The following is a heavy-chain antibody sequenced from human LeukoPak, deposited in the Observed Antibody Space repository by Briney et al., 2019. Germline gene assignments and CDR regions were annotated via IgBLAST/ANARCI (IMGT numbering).Heavy chain of an antibody. CDR3: ARDPYGDNHLDY. Sequence: ASVKVSCKASGYTFTYYYIHWVRQAPGQGLEWMGWINPDSGDTKYVQKFQGRVTMTRDTSISTAYIDLSSLRSDDPAVYYCARDPYGDNHLDYWGQGTLVTVSS. J-gene: IGHJ4*02. D-gene: IGHD4-17*01. CDR1: GYTFTYYY. V-gene: IGHV1-2*02. CDR2: INPDSGDT.